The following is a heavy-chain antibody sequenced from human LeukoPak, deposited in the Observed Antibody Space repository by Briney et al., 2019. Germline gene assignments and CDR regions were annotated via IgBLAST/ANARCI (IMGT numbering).Heavy chain of an antibody. Sequence: ASVKVSCKASGYTFTGYYMHWVRQAPGQGLEWMGWINPNSGGTNYAQKFQGRVTMTRDTSISTAYMELSRLRSDDTAVYYCARELTHTLWFGESILPGYYGMDVWGKGTTVTVSS. V-gene: IGHV1-2*02. J-gene: IGHJ6*04. CDR2: INPNSGGT. CDR1: GYTFTGYY. CDR3: ARELTHTLWFGESILPGYYGMDV. D-gene: IGHD3-10*01.